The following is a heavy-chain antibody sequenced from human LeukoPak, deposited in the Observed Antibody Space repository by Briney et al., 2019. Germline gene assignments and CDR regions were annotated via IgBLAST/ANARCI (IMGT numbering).Heavy chain of an antibody. CDR3: AKGYYDSSGFDH. CDR2: ISYDGSNE. CDR1: GFTFSSYG. Sequence: PGRSLRLSCAASGFTFSSYGMHWVRQAPGKGLEWVAVISYDGSNEYYADSVKGRFTISRDNSKNTLYLQMNSLRAEDTAVYYCAKGYYDSSGFDHWGQGTLVTVSS. D-gene: IGHD3-22*01. V-gene: IGHV3-30*18. J-gene: IGHJ4*02.